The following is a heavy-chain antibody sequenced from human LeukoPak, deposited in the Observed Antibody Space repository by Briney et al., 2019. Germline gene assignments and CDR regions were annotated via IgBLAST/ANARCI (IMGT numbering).Heavy chain of an antibody. CDR3: TTLKLGTMVRGDRNWFDP. CDR2: IYYSGST. CDR1: GGSISSYY. Sequence: SETLSPTCTVSGGSISSYYWSWIRQPPGKGLEWIGYIYYSGSTSYNPSLKSRVTISVDTSKNQFSLKLSSVTAADTAVYYCTTLKLGTMVRGDRNWFDPWGQGTLVTVSS. D-gene: IGHD3-10*01. J-gene: IGHJ5*02. V-gene: IGHV4-59*01.